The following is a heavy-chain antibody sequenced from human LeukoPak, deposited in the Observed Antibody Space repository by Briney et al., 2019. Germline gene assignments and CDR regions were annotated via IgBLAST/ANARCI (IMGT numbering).Heavy chain of an antibody. V-gene: IGHV3-9*01. CDR3: AKDADYYDSSGPFDY. Sequence: GGSLRLSCAASGFTFDDYAMRWVRQAPGKGLEWVSGISWNSGSIGYADSVKGRFTISRDNAKNSLYLQMNSLRAEDTALYYCAKDADYYDSSGPFDYWGQGTLVTVSS. CDR1: GFTFDDYA. CDR2: ISWNSGSI. D-gene: IGHD3-22*01. J-gene: IGHJ4*02.